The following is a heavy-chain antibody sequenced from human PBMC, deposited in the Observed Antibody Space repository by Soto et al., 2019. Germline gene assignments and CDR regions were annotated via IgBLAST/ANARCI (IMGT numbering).Heavy chain of an antibody. CDR1: GFTFDDYA. CDR3: AKDRQYSSGWFDAFDI. J-gene: IGHJ3*02. D-gene: IGHD6-19*01. Sequence: EVQLVESGGGLVQPGRSLRLSCAASGFTFDDYAMHWVRQAPGKGLEWVSGISWNSGSIGYADSVKGRFTISRDNAKNTLYLQMNSLRAEDTALYYCAKDRQYSSGWFDAFDIWGKGTMVTVSS. CDR2: ISWNSGSI. V-gene: IGHV3-9*01.